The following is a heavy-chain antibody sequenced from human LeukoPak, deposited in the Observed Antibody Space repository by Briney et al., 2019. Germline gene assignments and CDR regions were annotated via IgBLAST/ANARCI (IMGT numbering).Heavy chain of an antibody. D-gene: IGHD6-13*01. CDR3: ARELDSSMDV. CDR1: GFTVSSNY. V-gene: IGHV3-66*01. CDR2: IYSGGST. J-gene: IGHJ6*02. Sequence: PGGSLRLSCAASGFTVSSNYMSWVRQAPGKGLEWVSVIYSGGSTYYADSVKGRFTISRDNSKNTLYLQMNSLGAEDTAVYYCARELDSSMDVWGQGTTVTVSS.